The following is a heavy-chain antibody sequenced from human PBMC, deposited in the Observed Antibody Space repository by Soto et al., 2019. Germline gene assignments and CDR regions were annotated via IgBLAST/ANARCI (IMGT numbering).Heavy chain of an antibody. J-gene: IGHJ3*02. Sequence: QVQLVESGGGVVQPGRSLRLSCAASGFTFSKHGFHWVRQAPGKGLEWVAVIVNDGSEKYHADSVEGRFTISRDNSKDTLFLQMNSLRAEDTAVYYCARDDAFQNENGFDIWGQGTMVTVSS. D-gene: IGHD1-1*01. CDR1: GFTFSKHG. V-gene: IGHV3-33*01. CDR2: IVNDGSEK. CDR3: ARDDAFQNENGFDI.